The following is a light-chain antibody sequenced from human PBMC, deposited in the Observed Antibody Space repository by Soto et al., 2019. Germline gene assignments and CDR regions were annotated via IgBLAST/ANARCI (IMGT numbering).Light chain of an antibody. V-gene: IGLV1-44*01. CDR3: AAWDDSLSGVV. Sequence: QSVLTEPPSASGTPGLRVTISCSGSNSNIGSNTVNWYHQLPGTAPKLLIYSNNQRPSGVPDRFSGSKSGTSASLVISGLQSDDEADYYCAAWDDSLSGVVFGGRTKLTVL. J-gene: IGLJ2*01. CDR1: NSNIGSNT. CDR2: SNN.